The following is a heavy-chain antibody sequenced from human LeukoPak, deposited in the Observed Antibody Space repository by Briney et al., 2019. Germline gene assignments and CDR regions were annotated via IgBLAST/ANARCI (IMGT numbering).Heavy chain of an antibody. Sequence: GGSLRLSCAASGFTFSSYAMSWVRQAPGKGLEWVSAISGSGGTTNYADSVKGRFTISRDNSKNTLYLQMNSLRAEDTAVYYCARGTTVVTQYYFDYWGQGTLVTVSS. D-gene: IGHD4-23*01. CDR3: ARGTTVVTQYYFDY. CDR1: GFTFSSYA. CDR2: ISGSGGTT. V-gene: IGHV3-23*01. J-gene: IGHJ4*02.